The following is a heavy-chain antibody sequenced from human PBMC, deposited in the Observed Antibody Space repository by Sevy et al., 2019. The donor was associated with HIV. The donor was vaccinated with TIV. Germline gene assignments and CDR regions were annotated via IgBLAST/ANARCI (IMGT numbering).Heavy chain of an antibody. CDR2: ISSSSSTM. D-gene: IGHD6-6*01. CDR3: ARDLGEQLVRNYYYGMDV. Sequence: GGSLRLSCAASGFTFSSYSMNWVRQAPGKGLEWVSYISSSSSTMYYADSVKGRFTISRDNAKNSLYLQMNSLRAEDTAVYYCARDLGEQLVRNYYYGMDVWGQGTTVTVSS. J-gene: IGHJ6*02. V-gene: IGHV3-48*01. CDR1: GFTFSSYS.